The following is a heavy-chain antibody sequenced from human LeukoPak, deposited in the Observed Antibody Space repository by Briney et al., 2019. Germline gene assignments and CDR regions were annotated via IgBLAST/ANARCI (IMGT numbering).Heavy chain of an antibody. CDR3: ARAGHCTNGICYTADFDY. D-gene: IGHD2-8*01. CDR1: GFTFSSYA. Sequence: GGSLRLSCAASGFTFSSYAMSWVRQAPGKGLEWVSAITDSGGNTYYAAPVKGRFTISRDNSKNTLYLQVNSLRAEDTAVYYCARAGHCTNGICYTADFDYWGQGTLVTVSS. J-gene: IGHJ4*02. V-gene: IGHV3-23*01. CDR2: ITDSGGNT.